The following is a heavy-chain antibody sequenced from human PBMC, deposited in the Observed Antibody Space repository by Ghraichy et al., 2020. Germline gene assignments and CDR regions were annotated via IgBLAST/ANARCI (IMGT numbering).Heavy chain of an antibody. CDR1: GGSISSGGYY. Sequence: SETLSLTCTVSGGSISSGGYYWSWIRQHPGKGLEWIGYIYYSGSTYYNPSLKSRVTISVDTSKNQFSLKLSSVTAADTAVYYCARVSVGPETIFGVVIRTDYYYYMDVWGKGTTVTVSS. CDR2: IYYSGST. J-gene: IGHJ6*03. D-gene: IGHD3-3*01. V-gene: IGHV4-31*03. CDR3: ARVSVGPETIFGVVIRTDYYYYMDV.